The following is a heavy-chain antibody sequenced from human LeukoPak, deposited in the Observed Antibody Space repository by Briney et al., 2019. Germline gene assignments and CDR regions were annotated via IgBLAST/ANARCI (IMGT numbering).Heavy chain of an antibody. CDR1: GGTFSSYA. CDR2: IIDSGNSI. CDR3: AKDPIFSGSYGVFDY. Sequence: ASVKVSCKASGGTFSSYAISWVRQAPGKGLEWVSTIIDSGNSIYYADSAEGRFTISRDNSKNTLYLQMNSLRAGDTAVYYCAKDPIFSGSYGVFDYWGLGTLVTVSS. D-gene: IGHD1-26*01. V-gene: IGHV3-23*01. J-gene: IGHJ4*02.